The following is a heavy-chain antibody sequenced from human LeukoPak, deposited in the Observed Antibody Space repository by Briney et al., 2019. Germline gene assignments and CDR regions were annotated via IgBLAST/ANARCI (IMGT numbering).Heavy chain of an antibody. Sequence: AGGSLRLSCAASGFTFSSYEMNWVRQAPGKGVEWVSYISSSSSTIYYADSVKGRFTISRDNAKNSLYLQMNSLRAEDTAVYYCASYPSPEAYYYGSGSYSGNHFDYWGQGTLVTVSS. CDR2: ISSSSSTI. V-gene: IGHV3-48*01. CDR1: GFTFSSYE. D-gene: IGHD3-10*01. CDR3: ASYPSPEAYYYGSGSYSGNHFDY. J-gene: IGHJ4*02.